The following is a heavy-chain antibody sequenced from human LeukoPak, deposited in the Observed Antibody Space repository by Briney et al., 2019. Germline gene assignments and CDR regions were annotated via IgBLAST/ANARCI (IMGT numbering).Heavy chain of an antibody. J-gene: IGHJ4*02. V-gene: IGHV4-59*08. Sequence: SETLSLTCTVSGGSISSHYWSWIRQPPGKGLEWIGYIYYTGITNYNPSLKSRLTISLDTSGNRFSLRLSSMTAADTAVYFCARRYCSSTSCPIDYWGQGTLVTVSS. CDR3: ARRYCSSTSCPIDY. CDR2: IYYTGIT. CDR1: GGSISSHY. D-gene: IGHD2-2*01.